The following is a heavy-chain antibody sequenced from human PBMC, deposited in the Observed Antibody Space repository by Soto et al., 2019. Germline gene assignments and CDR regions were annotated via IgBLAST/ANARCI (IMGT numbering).Heavy chain of an antibody. Sequence: QVQLVQSGAEVKKPGASVKVSCKASGYTFTSYGISWVRQAPGQGLEWMGWISAYNGNTNYAQKLQGRVTMTTDTSTSTAYMELRSLRSDDTVVYYCATPAGSRQYNWNNQPFDYWGQGTLVTVSS. V-gene: IGHV1-18*04. CDR3: ATPAGSRQYNWNNQPFDY. CDR1: GYTFTSYG. D-gene: IGHD1-20*01. J-gene: IGHJ4*02. CDR2: ISAYNGNT.